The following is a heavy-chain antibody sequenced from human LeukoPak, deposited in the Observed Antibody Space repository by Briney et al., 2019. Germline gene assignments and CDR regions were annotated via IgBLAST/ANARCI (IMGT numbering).Heavy chain of an antibody. J-gene: IGHJ6*03. V-gene: IGHV3-7*01. CDR2: IKQDGSEE. CDR3: ARDASALGIWFGELSDYYYYYMDV. Sequence: GGSLRLSCAASGFIFKSYWMSWVRQAPGKGLEWVAHIKQDGSEENYVDSVRGRFTISRDNAKKSLYLQMNSLRAEDTAVYYCARDASALGIWFGELSDYYYYYMDVWGKGTTVTISS. CDR1: GFIFKSYW. D-gene: IGHD3-10*01.